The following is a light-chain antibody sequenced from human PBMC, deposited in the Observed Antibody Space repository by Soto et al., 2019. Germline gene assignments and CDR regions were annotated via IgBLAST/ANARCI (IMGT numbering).Light chain of an antibody. Sequence: AIRMTQSPSSFSASTGGRVTITCRASQGISSYLAWYQQKPGKAPKLLIYAASTLQSGVPSRFSGSGSGTDFTLTISCLQSEDFATYYRQQYYSYPQTFGQGTNVDI. CDR1: QGISSY. CDR2: AAS. CDR3: QQYYSYPQT. V-gene: IGKV1-8*01. J-gene: IGKJ1*01.